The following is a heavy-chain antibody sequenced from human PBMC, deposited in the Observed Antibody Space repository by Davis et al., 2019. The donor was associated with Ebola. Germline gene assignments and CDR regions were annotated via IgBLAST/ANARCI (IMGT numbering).Heavy chain of an antibody. CDR3: AKVIGNYYYYGMDV. J-gene: IGHJ6*02. CDR1: GFTFSSYA. D-gene: IGHD3-10*01. V-gene: IGHV3-23*01. CDR2: ISGSGGST. Sequence: GESLKISCAASGFTFSSYAMSWVRQAPGKGLEWVSAISGSGGSTYYADSVKGRFTISRDNSKNTLYLQMNSLRAEDTAVYYCAKVIGNYYYYGMDVWGQGTTVTVSS.